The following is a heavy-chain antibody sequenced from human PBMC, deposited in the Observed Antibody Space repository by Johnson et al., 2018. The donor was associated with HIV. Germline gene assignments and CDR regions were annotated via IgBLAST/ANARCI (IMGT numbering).Heavy chain of an antibody. V-gene: IGHV3-33*01. D-gene: IGHD3-10*01. CDR1: GFTFSSYG. J-gene: IGHJ3*01. CDR2: MWYDGTKK. Sequence: QVQLVESGGGVVQPGRSLRLSCAASGFTFSSYGMHWVRQAPGKGLEWVAGMWYDGTKKNYADSVKGRFTISRDNSKNTLHLQMNSLRAEDTAVYYCTRDRDGVGVSWGQGTMVTVSS. CDR3: TRDRDGVGVS.